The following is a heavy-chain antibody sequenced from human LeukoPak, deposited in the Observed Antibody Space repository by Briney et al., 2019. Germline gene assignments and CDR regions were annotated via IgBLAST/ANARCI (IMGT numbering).Heavy chain of an antibody. Sequence: GGSLRLSCAPSGYTFSSYAMSWVRQAPGKGLEWVSAISGSGGSTYYADSVKGRFTISRDNSKNTLYLQMNSLRAEDTAVYYCATREYSSSDYFDYWGQGTLVTVSS. CDR2: ISGSGGST. D-gene: IGHD6-6*01. CDR3: ATREYSSSDYFDY. CDR1: GYTFSSYA. V-gene: IGHV3-23*01. J-gene: IGHJ4*02.